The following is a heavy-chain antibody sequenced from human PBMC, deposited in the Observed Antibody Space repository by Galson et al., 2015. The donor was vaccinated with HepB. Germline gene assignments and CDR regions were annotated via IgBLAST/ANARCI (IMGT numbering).Heavy chain of an antibody. CDR3: TTQPSRLRFLEWRVLYY. CDR2: IKSKTDGGTT. D-gene: IGHD3-3*01. Sequence: SLRLSCAASGFTFSNAWMSWVRQAPGKGLEWVGRIKSKTDGGTTDYAAPVKGRFTISRDDSKNTLYLQMNSLKTEDTAVYYCTTQPSRLRFLEWRVLYYWGQGTLVTVSS. J-gene: IGHJ4*02. CDR1: GFTFSNAW. V-gene: IGHV3-15*01.